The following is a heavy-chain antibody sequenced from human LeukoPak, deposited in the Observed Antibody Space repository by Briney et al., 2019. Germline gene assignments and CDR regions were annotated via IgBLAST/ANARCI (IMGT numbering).Heavy chain of an antibody. D-gene: IGHD2-15*01. CDR3: ARLFLSSPSCRRQRSSCYSTGLDV. J-gene: IGHJ6*02. Sequence: PGESLKISCKGSGYSFTSYWIGWVRQMPGKGLEWMGIIYPGDSDTRYSPSFQGQVTISADKSISTAYLQWSSLKASDTAMYYCARLFLSSPSCRRQRSSCYSTGLDVWGQGTTVTVSS. V-gene: IGHV5-51*01. CDR2: IYPGDSDT. CDR1: GYSFTSYW.